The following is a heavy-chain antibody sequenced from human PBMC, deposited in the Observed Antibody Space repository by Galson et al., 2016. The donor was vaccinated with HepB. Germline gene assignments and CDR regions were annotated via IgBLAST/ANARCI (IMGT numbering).Heavy chain of an antibody. J-gene: IGHJ5*01. CDR1: GFTFSSHA. CDR2: LSGSGGST. CDR3: ARDPSWYTSGWYDF. D-gene: IGHD6-19*01. V-gene: IGHV3-23*01. Sequence: SLRLSCAASGFTFSSHAMSWVRQAPGRGLEWVSCLSGSGGSTYYADSVKGRFTISRDNSKNTLYLQMNSLRAEDTAIYYWARDPSWYTSGWYDFWGQGTLVTVSS.